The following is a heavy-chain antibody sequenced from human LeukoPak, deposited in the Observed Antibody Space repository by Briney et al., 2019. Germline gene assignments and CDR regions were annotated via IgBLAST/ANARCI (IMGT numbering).Heavy chain of an antibody. CDR1: GDSVSSNSAA. D-gene: IGHD2-2*01. CDR2: TYYRSKWYN. CDR3: ARDLPGYCSSTSCFYYYYYYMDV. J-gene: IGHJ6*03. V-gene: IGHV6-1*01. Sequence: SQTLSLTCAISGDSVSSNSAAWNWIRQSPSRGLEWLGRTYYRSKWYNDYAVSVKSRITINPDTSKNQFSLQLNSVTPEDTAVYYCARDLPGYCSSTSCFYYYYYYMDVWGKGTTVTVSS.